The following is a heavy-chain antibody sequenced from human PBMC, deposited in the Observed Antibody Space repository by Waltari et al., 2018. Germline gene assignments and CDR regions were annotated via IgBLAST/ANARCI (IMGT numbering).Heavy chain of an antibody. D-gene: IGHD4-17*01. Sequence: QLQLQASGSGLVKASETMSLACTVSRGSISTNKNWGWIRQPPGKGLEWMGNMQYRGSTFYNPSLESRVTISLDTWKNQFSMWLSSVGAADTAVYFCGRIAFGDEGGYFQYWGQGTLVTVSS. V-gene: IGHV4-39*01. CDR2: MQYRGST. CDR1: RGSISTNKN. J-gene: IGHJ1*01. CDR3: GRIAFGDEGGYFQY.